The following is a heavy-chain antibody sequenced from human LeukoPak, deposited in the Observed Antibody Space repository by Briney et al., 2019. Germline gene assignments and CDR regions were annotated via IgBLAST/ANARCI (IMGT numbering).Heavy chain of an antibody. J-gene: IGHJ4*02. Sequence: GRALRLSCATSGFTFSSYGIHWVRQAPGKGMEWVAVVSNDGRNEYYADSVQGRFSISRDNSKNTVYLQMNSLRAEDTAVYYCARDSASTPLDYWGQGTLVTVSS. CDR3: ARDSASTPLDY. CDR1: GFTFSSYG. V-gene: IGHV3-33*01. D-gene: IGHD1-26*01. CDR2: VSNDGRNE.